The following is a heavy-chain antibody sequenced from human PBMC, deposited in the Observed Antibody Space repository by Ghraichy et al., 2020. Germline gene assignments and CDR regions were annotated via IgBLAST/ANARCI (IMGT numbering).Heavy chain of an antibody. D-gene: IGHD2-15*01. Sequence: GGSLNISCAASGFTFSGPAMHWVRQASGKGLEWVGRIRSRTNDYATAYTASVNGRFTISRDDSKNTAYLHMNSLRTEDTAVYYCVAGGYCTGCSCPLLESWGQGTLVAVAS. CDR2: IRSRTNDYAT. CDR1: GFTFSGPA. J-gene: IGHJ4*02. V-gene: IGHV3-73*01. CDR3: VAGGYCTGCSCPLLES.